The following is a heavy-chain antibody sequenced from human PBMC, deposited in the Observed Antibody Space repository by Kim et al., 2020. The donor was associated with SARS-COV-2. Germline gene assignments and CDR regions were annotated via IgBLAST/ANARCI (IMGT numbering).Heavy chain of an antibody. V-gene: IGHV1-2*04. D-gene: IGHD3-10*01. CDR1: GYTFTGYY. J-gene: IGHJ6*02. CDR2: INPNSGGT. Sequence: ASVKVSCKASGYTFTGYYMHWVRQAPGQGLEWMGWINPNSGGTNYAQKFQGWVTMTRDTSISTAYMELSRLRSDDTAVYYCARDGQGGLYYGSAYYGMDVWGQGTTVTVSS. CDR3: ARDGQGGLYYGSAYYGMDV.